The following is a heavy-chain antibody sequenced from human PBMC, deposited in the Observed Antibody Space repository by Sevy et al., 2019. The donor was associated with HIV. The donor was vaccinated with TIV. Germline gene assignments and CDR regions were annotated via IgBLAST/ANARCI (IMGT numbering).Heavy chain of an antibody. Sequence: ASVKVSCKVSGYTLTELSMHWVRQAPGKGLEWMGGFDPEDGETIYAQKFQGRVTMTEDTFTDTAYMELSSLRSEDTAVYYCATSSNDDYQLLTFDYWGQGTLVTVSS. CDR1: GYTLTELS. CDR2: FDPEDGET. D-gene: IGHD2-2*01. CDR3: ATSSNDDYQLLTFDY. V-gene: IGHV1-24*01. J-gene: IGHJ4*02.